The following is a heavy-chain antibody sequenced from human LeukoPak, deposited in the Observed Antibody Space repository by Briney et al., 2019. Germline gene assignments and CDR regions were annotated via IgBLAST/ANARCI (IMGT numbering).Heavy chain of an antibody. J-gene: IGHJ3*02. CDR1: GYTFTGYY. Sequence: GASVKVSCKASGYTFTGYYIHWVRQAPGQGLEWMGGIIPIFGTANYAQKFQGRVTITADESTSTAYMELSSLRSEDTAVYYCARASVEMATIRAAFDIWGQGTMVTVSS. V-gene: IGHV1-69*13. CDR3: ARASVEMATIRAAFDI. D-gene: IGHD5-24*01. CDR2: IIPIFGTA.